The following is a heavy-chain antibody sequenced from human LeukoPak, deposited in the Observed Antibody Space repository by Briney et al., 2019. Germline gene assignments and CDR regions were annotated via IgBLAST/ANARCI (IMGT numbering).Heavy chain of an antibody. V-gene: IGHV1-2*02. CDR3: ARVRRGGSWWGDY. D-gene: IGHD2-15*01. CDR2: INPNSGGT. Sequence: ASVKVSCKASGFSFTSHYIHWVRQAPGQGLEWMGWINPNSGGTNYAQKFQGRVTMTRDTSISTAYMELSRLRSDDTAVYYCARVRRGGSWWGDYWGQGTLVTVSS. CDR1: GFSFTSHY. J-gene: IGHJ4*02.